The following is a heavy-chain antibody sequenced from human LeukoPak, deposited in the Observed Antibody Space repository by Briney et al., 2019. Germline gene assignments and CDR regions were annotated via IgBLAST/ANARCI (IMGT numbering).Heavy chain of an antibody. V-gene: IGHV4-4*02. CDR2: IYHSGTT. D-gene: IGHD5-12*01. CDR1: GGSISSSNW. CDR3: ARAGGSGYDQFDY. Sequence: SGTLSLTCAVSGGSISSSNWWSWVRQPPGKGLEWIGDIYHSGTTNYNPSLKSRVSISVDKSKNQFSLELSSVTAADTAVYYCARAGGSGYDQFDYWGQGTLVTVSS. J-gene: IGHJ4*02.